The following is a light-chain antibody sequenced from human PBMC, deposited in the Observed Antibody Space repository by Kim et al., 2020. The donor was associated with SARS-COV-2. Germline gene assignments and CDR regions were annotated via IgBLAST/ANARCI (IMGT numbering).Light chain of an antibody. CDR1: NSNIGNND. Sequence: QSVVTQPPSVSAAPGQKVTISCSGSNSNIGNNDISWYQQFPGTAPKLLIYDYNKRPSGIPARFSGSKSGTSATLGITGLQTGDEADYYCGAWDSSLRTVVFGGGTQLTVL. CDR3: GAWDSSLRTVV. J-gene: IGLJ2*01. CDR2: DYN. V-gene: IGLV1-51*01.